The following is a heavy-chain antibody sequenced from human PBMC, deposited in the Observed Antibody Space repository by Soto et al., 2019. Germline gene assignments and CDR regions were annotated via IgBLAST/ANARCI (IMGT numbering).Heavy chain of an antibody. CDR1: GYSFTSYW. D-gene: IGHD3-16*01. Sequence: EVQLVQSGPEVKKPGESLKISCKGSGYSFTSYWIAWVRQMPGKGLEWMGIIYPGDSDTRYSPSFQGQVTISADKSISTAYLQWSSLKASDTAMYYCASSPYEYRYYYGMDVWGQGTTVTVSS. J-gene: IGHJ6*02. CDR2: IYPGDSDT. V-gene: IGHV5-51*01. CDR3: ASSPYEYRYYYGMDV.